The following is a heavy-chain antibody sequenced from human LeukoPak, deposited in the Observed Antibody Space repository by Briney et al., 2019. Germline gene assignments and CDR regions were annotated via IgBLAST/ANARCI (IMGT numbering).Heavy chain of an antibody. Sequence: GGSLRLSCAASGFTFSSYAMHWVRQAPGKGLEWVAVISYDGSNKYYADSVKGRFTISRDNSKNTLYLQMNSLRAEDTAMYYCARSYGGNSYNFDYWGQGTLVTVSS. CDR2: ISYDGSNK. J-gene: IGHJ4*02. CDR1: GFTFSSYA. CDR3: ARSYGGNSYNFDY. V-gene: IGHV3-30-3*01. D-gene: IGHD4-23*01.